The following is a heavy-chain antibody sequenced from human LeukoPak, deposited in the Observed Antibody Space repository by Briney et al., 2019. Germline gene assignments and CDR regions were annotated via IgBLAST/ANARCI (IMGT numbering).Heavy chain of an antibody. J-gene: IGHJ4*02. CDR3: ARSVLDCSGGSCLSLLFDY. CDR2: ISAYNGNT. CDR1: GYTFTSYG. D-gene: IGHD2-15*01. V-gene: IGHV1-18*01. Sequence: GASVKVSCKASGYTFTSYGISWVRQAPGQGLEWMGWISAYNGNTNYAQKLQGRVTMTTDTSTSTAYMELRSLRSDDTAVYYCARSVLDCSGGSCLSLLFDYWGQGTLVTVSS.